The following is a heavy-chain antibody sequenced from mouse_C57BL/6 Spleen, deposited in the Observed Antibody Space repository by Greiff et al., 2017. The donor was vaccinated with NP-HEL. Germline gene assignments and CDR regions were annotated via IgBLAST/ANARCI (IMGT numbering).Heavy chain of an antibody. D-gene: IGHD2-2*01. V-gene: IGHV5-9-1*02. J-gene: IGHJ3*01. Sequence: EVQLVESGEGLVKPGGSLKLSCAASGFTFSSYAMSWVRQTPEKRLEWVAYISSGGDYIYYADTVKGRFTISRDNARNTLYLQMSSLKSEDTAMYYCTRANYGYDGFAYWGQGTLVTVSA. CDR3: TRANYGYDGFAY. CDR1: GFTFSSYA. CDR2: ISSGGDYI.